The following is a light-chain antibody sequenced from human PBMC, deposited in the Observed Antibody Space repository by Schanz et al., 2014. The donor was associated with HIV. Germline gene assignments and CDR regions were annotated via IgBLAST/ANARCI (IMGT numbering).Light chain of an antibody. CDR3: QQYDSLPLT. V-gene: IGKV4-1*01. Sequence: DIVMTQSPDSLAVSLGERATIHCKSSQSVLYSSNNKNYLAWYQQKPGQPPKLLIYWASTRESGVPDRFSGSGSGTDFTLTISSLQAEDVAVYYCQQYDSLPLTFGGGTKVEIK. CDR1: QSVLYSSNNKNY. J-gene: IGKJ4*01. CDR2: WAS.